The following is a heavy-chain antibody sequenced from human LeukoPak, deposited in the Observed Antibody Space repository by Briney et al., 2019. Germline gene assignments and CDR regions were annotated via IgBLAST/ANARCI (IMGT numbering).Heavy chain of an antibody. CDR1: GDSISSYY. Sequence: SETLSLTRTVSGDSISSYYWSWIRQPPGKGLEWIGYIYHSGSTNYNPSLKSRVTISADTSKDQFSLKLASVTAADTAVYYCATGYSSTWYYFDYWGQGTLVTVSS. V-gene: IGHV4-59*01. CDR2: IYHSGST. J-gene: IGHJ4*02. D-gene: IGHD6-13*01. CDR3: ATGYSSTWYYFDY.